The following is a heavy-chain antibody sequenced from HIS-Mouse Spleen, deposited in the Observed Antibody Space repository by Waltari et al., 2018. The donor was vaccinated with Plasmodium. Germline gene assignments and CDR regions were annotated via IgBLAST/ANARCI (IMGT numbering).Heavy chain of an antibody. D-gene: IGHD6-6*01. J-gene: IGHJ4*02. CDR1: GGSISSYY. Sequence: QVQLQESGPGLVKPSETLSLTCTVSGGSISSYYWSWILQPPGKGLEWIAYIYYSGSTNYNPSLKSRVTISVDTSKNQFSLKLSSVTAADTAVFYCARGGYSSSSYYFDYWGQGTLVTVSS. CDR2: IYYSGST. CDR3: ARGGYSSSSYYFDY. V-gene: IGHV4-59*01.